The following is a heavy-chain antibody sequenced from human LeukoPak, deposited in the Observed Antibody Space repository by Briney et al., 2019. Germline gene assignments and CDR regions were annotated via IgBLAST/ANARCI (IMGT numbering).Heavy chain of an antibody. D-gene: IGHD4-17*01. CDR3: ARDRTIHTVTTSSYYYMDV. J-gene: IGHJ6*03. CDR2: INPSGGST. V-gene: IGHV1-46*01. CDR1: GYTFTSYY. Sequence: ASVKLSCTASGYTFTSYYMHWVRQAPGQGLEWMGIINPSGGSTSYAQKFQGRVTMTRDTSTSTVYMELSSLRSEDTAVYYCARDRTIHTVTTSSYYYMDVWGKGTTVTVSS.